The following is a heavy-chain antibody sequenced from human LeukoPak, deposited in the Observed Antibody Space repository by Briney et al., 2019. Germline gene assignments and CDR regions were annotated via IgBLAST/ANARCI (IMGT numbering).Heavy chain of an antibody. Sequence: GGSLRLSCAASGFTFDDYGMSWVRQAPGKGLEWVSGINWNGGSTGYADSVKGRLTISRDNAKNSLYLQMNSLRAEDTALYYCARLDYYGSGSYYNDYYYYMDVWGKGTTVTVSS. CDR1: GFTFDDYG. J-gene: IGHJ6*03. CDR3: ARLDYYGSGSYYNDYYYYMDV. V-gene: IGHV3-20*04. CDR2: INWNGGST. D-gene: IGHD3-10*01.